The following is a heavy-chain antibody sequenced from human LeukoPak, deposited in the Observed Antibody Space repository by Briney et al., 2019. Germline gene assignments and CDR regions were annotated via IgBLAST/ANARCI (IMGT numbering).Heavy chain of an antibody. CDR3: TTRGVVPAALFDY. V-gene: IGHV3-15*01. Sequence: GGSLRLSCAASGFTFSNAWMSWVRQAPGKGLEWVGRIKSKTDGGTTDYAAPVKGRFTIPRDDSKHTLYLQMNSLKTEDTAVYYCTTRGVVPAALFDYWGQGTLVTVCS. J-gene: IGHJ4*02. CDR2: IKSKTDGGTT. D-gene: IGHD2-2*01. CDR1: GFTFSNAW.